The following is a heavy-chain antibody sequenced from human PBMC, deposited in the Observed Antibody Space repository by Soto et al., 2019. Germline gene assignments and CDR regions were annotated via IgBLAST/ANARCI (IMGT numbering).Heavy chain of an antibody. Sequence: TLSLTCTVSGVSVSSGSFYWAWIRQPPGKGLEWIGFISYSGTTNYNPSLKSRVTISVDTSRSHISLKVSSLTAADTAVYYCARGATVTQYDYWGQGTLVTVSS. CDR2: ISYSGTT. D-gene: IGHD4-17*01. CDR3: ARGATVTQYDY. J-gene: IGHJ4*02. CDR1: GVSVSSGSFY. V-gene: IGHV4-61*01.